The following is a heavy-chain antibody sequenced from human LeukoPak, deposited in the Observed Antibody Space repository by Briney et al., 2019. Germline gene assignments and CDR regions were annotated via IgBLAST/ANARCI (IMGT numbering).Heavy chain of an antibody. CDR2: ISYDGSNK. D-gene: IGHD6-19*01. Sequence: GGSLRLSCAASGFTFSSYAMHWVRQAPGKGLEWVADISYDGSNKYYADSVKGRFTTSRDNSKNTLYLKMNRLRAEDTAVYYCARGEAGWDSDYWGQGTLVTVSS. CDR3: ARGEAGWDSDY. CDR1: GFTFSSYA. J-gene: IGHJ4*02. V-gene: IGHV3-30-3*01.